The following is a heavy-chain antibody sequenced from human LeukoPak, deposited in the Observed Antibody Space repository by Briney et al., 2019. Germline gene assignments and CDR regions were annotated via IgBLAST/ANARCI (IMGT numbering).Heavy chain of an antibody. D-gene: IGHD3-3*01. CDR2: IRYDGSNK. J-gene: IGHJ6*03. Sequence: GGSLRLSCAASGFTFSSYGMHWVRQAPGKGLEWVAFIRYDGSNKYYADSVKGRFTISRDNSKNTLYLQMNSLRAEDTAVYYCAKDSKVATLEWPPYYYYMDVWGKGTTVTVSS. V-gene: IGHV3-30*02. CDR1: GFTFSSYG. CDR3: AKDSKVATLEWPPYYYYMDV.